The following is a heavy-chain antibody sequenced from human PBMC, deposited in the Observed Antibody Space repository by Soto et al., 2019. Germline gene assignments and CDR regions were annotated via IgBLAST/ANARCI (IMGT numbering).Heavy chain of an antibody. J-gene: IGHJ4*02. CDR1: GGSISSGDYY. Sequence: PSETLSLTCTVSGGSISSGDYYWSWIRQPPGKGLEWIGYIYYSGSTYYNPSLKSRVTISVDTSKNQFSLKLSSVTAADTAVYYCARIGSSGYFFDYWGQGTLVTVSS. CDR2: IYYSGST. D-gene: IGHD3-22*01. CDR3: ARIGSSGYFFDY. V-gene: IGHV4-30-4*01.